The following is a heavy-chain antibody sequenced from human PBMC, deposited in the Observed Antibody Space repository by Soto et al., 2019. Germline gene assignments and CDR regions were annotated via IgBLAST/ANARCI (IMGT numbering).Heavy chain of an antibody. CDR2: ITGNGETT. CDR3: AKDRGDYGSDYFYYMDV. V-gene: IGHV3-23*01. CDR1: GFTFDIYA. Sequence: EVQVLESGGGLVQPGGSLRLSCAASGFTFDIYAMTWFRQAPGKGLEWVSSITGNGETTYYAGSVKGRFTISRDKSRNTLYLQMNSLRVEDTAVYYCAKDRGDYGSDYFYYMDVWGKGTTVSVSS. D-gene: IGHD3-16*01. J-gene: IGHJ6*03.